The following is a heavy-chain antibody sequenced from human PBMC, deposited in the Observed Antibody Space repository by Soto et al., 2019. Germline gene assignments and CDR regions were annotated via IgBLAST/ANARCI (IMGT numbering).Heavy chain of an antibody. Sequence: SETLSLTCAVYGGSFSAYYWSWVRKPPGKGLEWIGEIIHSESTKYNPSLKSRVTISVDTSKNQFSLKVTAMTAADTAVYFCGRARGGGSGDYASLFDRLGPGNLVTVFS. V-gene: IGHV4-34*12. CDR2: IIHSEST. CDR3: GRARGGGSGDYASLFDR. J-gene: IGHJ5*02. D-gene: IGHD4-17*01. CDR1: GGSFSAYY.